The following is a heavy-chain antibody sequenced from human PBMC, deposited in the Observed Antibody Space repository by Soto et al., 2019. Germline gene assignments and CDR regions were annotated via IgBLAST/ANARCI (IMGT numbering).Heavy chain of an antibody. CDR3: ASDGSYGDYVRVFDY. CDR1: GGSISSGGYY. D-gene: IGHD4-17*01. CDR2: IYYSGST. Sequence: QVQLQESGPGLVKPSQTLSLTCTVSGGSISSGGYYWSWIRQHPGKGLEWIGYIYYSGSTYYNPSLKSRVTISVDTSKHQFALKLSSVTAADTAVYYCASDGSYGDYVRVFDYWGQGTLVTVSS. V-gene: IGHV4-31*03. J-gene: IGHJ4*02.